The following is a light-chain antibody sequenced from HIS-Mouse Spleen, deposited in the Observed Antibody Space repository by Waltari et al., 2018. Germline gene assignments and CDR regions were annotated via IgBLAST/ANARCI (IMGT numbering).Light chain of an antibody. Sequence: QSALTQPASVSGSPGQSLTIPCTGTSSEVGSYNLVSWYHQHPGKAPKLMMYEGSKRPSGVSNRFSGSKSGNTASLTISGLQAEDEADYYCCSYAGSSTWVFGGGTKLTVL. CDR3: CSYAGSSTWV. J-gene: IGLJ3*02. V-gene: IGLV2-23*01. CDR2: EGS. CDR1: SSEVGSYNL.